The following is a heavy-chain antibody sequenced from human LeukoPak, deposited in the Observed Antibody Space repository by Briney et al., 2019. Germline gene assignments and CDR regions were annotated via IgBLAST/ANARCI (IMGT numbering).Heavy chain of an antibody. V-gene: IGHV4-61*02. Sequence: SETLSLTCTVSGGSISSGSYYWRWIRQPAGKGLEWIGRIYTSGSTNYNPSLKSPVTISVDTSKNQFSLKLSSVTAADTAVYYCARDAGGRANRDYWGQGTLVTVSS. D-gene: IGHD1-14*01. J-gene: IGHJ4*02. CDR2: IYTSGST. CDR1: GGSISSGSYY. CDR3: ARDAGGRANRDY.